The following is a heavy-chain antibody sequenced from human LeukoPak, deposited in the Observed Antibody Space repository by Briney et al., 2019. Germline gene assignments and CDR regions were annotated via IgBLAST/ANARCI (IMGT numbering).Heavy chain of an antibody. Sequence: TSXKVSCKASGFTFTSSAMQWVRQARGKGLEWKGWIVVGSGNTNYAQKFQERVTITRDMSTSTAYMELSSLRSEDTAVYYCAANLKGYCTNGVCGFDYWGQGTLVTVSS. CDR2: IVVGSGNT. CDR3: AANLKGYCTNGVCGFDY. V-gene: IGHV1-58*02. D-gene: IGHD2-8*01. CDR1: GFTFTSSA. J-gene: IGHJ4*02.